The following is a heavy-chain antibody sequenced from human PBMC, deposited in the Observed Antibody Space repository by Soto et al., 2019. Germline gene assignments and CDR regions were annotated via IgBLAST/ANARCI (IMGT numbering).Heavy chain of an antibody. V-gene: IGHV1-18*01. CDR3: ARDGRYYDFWSGVDY. CDR1: GYTFPSHG. Sequence: ASVKVSCKASGYTFPSHGISWVRQAPGQGLEWLGWIRANNGNTSYAQNLQGRVTMTTDTSTSTVYMELSSLRSEDTAVYYCARDGRYYDFWSGVDYWGQGTLVTVS. J-gene: IGHJ4*02. CDR2: IRANNGNT. D-gene: IGHD3-3*01.